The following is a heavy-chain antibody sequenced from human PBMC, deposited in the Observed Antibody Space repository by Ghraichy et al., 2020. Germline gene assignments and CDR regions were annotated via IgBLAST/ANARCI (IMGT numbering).Heavy chain of an antibody. D-gene: IGHD3-3*01. CDR3: ARGRRDFWSGYYTRYFDY. V-gene: IGHV4-34*01. CDR2: INHSGST. J-gene: IGHJ4*02. CDR1: GGSFSGYY. Sequence: ESLNISCAVYGGSFSGYYWSWIRQPPGKGLEWIGEINHSGSTNYNPSLKSRVTISVDTSKNQFSLKLSSVTAADTAVYYCARGRRDFWSGYYTRYFDYWGQGTLVTVSS.